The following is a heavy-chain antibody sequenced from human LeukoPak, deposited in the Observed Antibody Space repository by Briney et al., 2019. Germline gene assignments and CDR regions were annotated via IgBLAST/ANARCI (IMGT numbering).Heavy chain of an antibody. Sequence: PGGSLRLSCAASGFTFSSFSMNWVRQAPGKGLEWVSYISSSSSTIYYADSVKGRFTTSRDNAKNSLYLQMNSLRAEDTAVYYCATAFICSSTSCYAFDIWGQGTMVTVSS. CDR2: ISSSSSTI. CDR3: ATAFICSSTSCYAFDI. J-gene: IGHJ3*02. D-gene: IGHD2-2*01. V-gene: IGHV3-48*04. CDR1: GFTFSSFS.